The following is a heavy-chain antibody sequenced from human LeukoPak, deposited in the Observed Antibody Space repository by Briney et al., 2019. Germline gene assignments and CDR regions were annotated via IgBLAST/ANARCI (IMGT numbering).Heavy chain of an antibody. CDR1: GGTFSSYA. J-gene: IGHJ4*02. CDR3: ARDRNYYGSGSYSNYFDY. D-gene: IGHD3-10*01. Sequence: GASVKVSCKASGGTFSSYAISWVRQAPGQGLEWMGGIIPIFGTANYAQKFQGRVTITADESTSTAYMELSSLRSEDTAVYYCARDRNYYGSGSYSNYFDYWGQGTLVTVSS. CDR2: IIPIFGTA. V-gene: IGHV1-69*13.